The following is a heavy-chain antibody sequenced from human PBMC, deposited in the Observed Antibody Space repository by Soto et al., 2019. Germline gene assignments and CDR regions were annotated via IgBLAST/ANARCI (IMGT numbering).Heavy chain of an antibody. CDR2: ITHSGST. J-gene: IGHJ4*02. CDR3: ATSYYNFWSAYYLAYVAY. D-gene: IGHD3-3*01. V-gene: IGHV4-34*01. CDR1: GVSFTGYY. Sequence: QVHLQQWGAGMLKPSETLSLTCAVYGVSFTGYYWSWIRQPPGKGLEWIGEITHSGSTDYNPSLRRRVTLSVDMYKIQSPRKLSSVAAADTAVYYCATSYYNFWSAYYLAYVAYWGQGTLVSVS.